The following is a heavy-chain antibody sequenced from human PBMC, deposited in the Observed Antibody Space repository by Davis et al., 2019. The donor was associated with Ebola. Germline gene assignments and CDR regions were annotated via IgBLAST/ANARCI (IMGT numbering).Heavy chain of an antibody. V-gene: IGHV3-48*02. CDR2: ISSSSSTI. D-gene: IGHD6-13*01. CDR3: ARDRSHYYYMDV. CDR1: GFTLSSYS. J-gene: IGHJ6*03. Sequence: GESLKISCAASGFTLSSYSMNWVRQTPGKGLEWVSYISSSSSTIYYADSVKGRFTISRDNAKNSLNLQMNSLRDEDTAVYYCARDRSHYYYMDVWGKGTTVTVSS.